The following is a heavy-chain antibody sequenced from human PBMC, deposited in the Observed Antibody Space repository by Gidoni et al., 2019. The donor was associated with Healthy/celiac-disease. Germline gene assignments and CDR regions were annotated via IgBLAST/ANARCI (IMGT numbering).Heavy chain of an antibody. CDR3: ARGGDFRDSSGYLLDY. D-gene: IGHD3-22*01. J-gene: IGHJ4*02. CDR1: GFTFRRYG. Sequence: QVQLVESGGGVVQHGRSLRLSCAASGFTFRRYGMHWVRQAPGKGLEWVAVIWYDGSNKYYADSVKGRFTISRDNSKNTLYLQMNSLRAEDTAVYYCARGGDFRDSSGYLLDYWGQGTLVTVSS. V-gene: IGHV3-33*01. CDR2: IWYDGSNK.